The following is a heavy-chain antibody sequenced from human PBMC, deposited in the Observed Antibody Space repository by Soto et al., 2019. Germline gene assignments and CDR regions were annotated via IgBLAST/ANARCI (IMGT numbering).Heavy chain of an antibody. J-gene: IGHJ4*02. CDR3: ARLATGYLYYFDH. CDR1: GGSISGYY. D-gene: IGHD3-9*01. CDR2: FYYTGTT. V-gene: IGHV4-59*01. Sequence: PSETLSLTCTVSGGSISGYYWSWIRQPPGKGLEWIGYFYYTGTTNYNPSLKSRVTISLDTSTNQLSLKLNSVTFADTAVYYCARLATGYLYYFDHWGQGTLVTVSS.